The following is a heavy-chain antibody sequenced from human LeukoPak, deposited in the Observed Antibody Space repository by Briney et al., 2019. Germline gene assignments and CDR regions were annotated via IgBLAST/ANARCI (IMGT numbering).Heavy chain of an antibody. Sequence: GESLKISCKASGFRISNYWIGWVRQMPGEGLEWMGIIYAGDSGTRYSPSFEGQVTVSADKSINTAYMEWSSLKASDTAVYYCARRANKDGYNYDYYDHWGQGTLVSVTS. CDR1: GFRISNYW. D-gene: IGHD5-24*01. J-gene: IGHJ4*02. V-gene: IGHV5-51*01. CDR2: IYAGDSGT. CDR3: ARRANKDGYNYDYYDH.